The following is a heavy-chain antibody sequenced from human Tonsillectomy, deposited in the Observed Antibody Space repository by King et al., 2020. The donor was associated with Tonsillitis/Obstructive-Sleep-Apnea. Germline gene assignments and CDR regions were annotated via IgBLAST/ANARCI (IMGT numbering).Heavy chain of an antibody. CDR2: INTYNGNT. D-gene: IGHD3-10*01. CDR3: ARDFTMVRRIITSATAFDP. J-gene: IGHJ5*02. V-gene: IGHV1-18*01. Sequence: VQLVESGAEVKKPGASVKVSCKASGYTFTSSGFSWVRQAPGQGPEWMGWINTYNGNTKYAQNFQGRVTMTTDTSTRTAYMELRSLRSDDTAVYYCARDFTMVRRIITSATAFDPWGQGALVTASS. CDR1: GYTFTSSG.